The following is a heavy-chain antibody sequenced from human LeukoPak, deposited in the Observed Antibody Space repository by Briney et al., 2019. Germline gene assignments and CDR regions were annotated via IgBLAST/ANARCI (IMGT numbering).Heavy chain of an antibody. J-gene: IGHJ4*02. D-gene: IGHD6-19*01. Sequence: ASVKVSCKASGYTFTSYAMHWVRQAPGQRLEWMGWINAGNGNTKYSQKLQGRVTITRDTSASTAYMELSSLRSEDTAVYYCARGSSSGWFSRPRGYWGQGTLVTVSS. CDR3: ARGSSSGWFSRPRGY. CDR1: GYTFTSYA. V-gene: IGHV1-3*01. CDR2: INAGNGNT.